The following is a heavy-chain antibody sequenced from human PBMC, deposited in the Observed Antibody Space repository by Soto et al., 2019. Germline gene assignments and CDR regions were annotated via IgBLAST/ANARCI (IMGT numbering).Heavy chain of an antibody. V-gene: IGHV3-7*04. J-gene: IGHJ6*02. CDR1: GFTFSTYW. Sequence: EVQLVESGGGLVQPGGSLRLSCAASGFTFSTYWMIWVRQAPGKGLEWVGNMKEDGSQEYYVDSVKGRFTISRDNAKNTLYLQMNSLRVEDTAVYYCTRDKGARRGMDVWGQGTTVTVSS. D-gene: IGHD3-10*01. CDR3: TRDKGARRGMDV. CDR2: MKEDGSQE.